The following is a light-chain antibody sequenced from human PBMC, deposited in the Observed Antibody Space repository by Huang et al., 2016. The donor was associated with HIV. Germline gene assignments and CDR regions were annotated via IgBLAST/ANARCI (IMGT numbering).Light chain of an antibody. CDR3: QQYSSPPPLYT. CDR1: QGISNS. J-gene: IGKJ2*01. CDR2: YAS. V-gene: IGKV1-NL1*01. Sequence: IQLTQSPSSLSASVGEQVTITCRASQGISNSLACNQQKPGTAPKLLVYYASRLESGVPSRFNGSGSGTDYTLTISGLQPEDFATYYCQQYSSPPPLYTFGQGTKLEIK.